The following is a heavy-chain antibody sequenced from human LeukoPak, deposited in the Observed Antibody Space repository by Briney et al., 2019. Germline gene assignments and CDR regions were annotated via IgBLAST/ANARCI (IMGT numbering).Heavy chain of an antibody. CDR2: ISSSSSYI. D-gene: IGHD3-22*01. V-gene: IGHV3-21*01. J-gene: IGHJ4*02. CDR1: GFTFSSYS. Sequence: GGSLRLPCAASGFTFSSYSMNWVRQAPGKGLEWVSSISSSSSYIYYADSVKGRFTISRDNAKNSLYLQMNSLRAEDTAVYYCARDYDSSGYPFDYWGQGTQVTVSS. CDR3: ARDYDSSGYPFDY.